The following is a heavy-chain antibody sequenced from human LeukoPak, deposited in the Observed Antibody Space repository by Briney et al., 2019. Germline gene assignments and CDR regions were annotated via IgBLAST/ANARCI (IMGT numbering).Heavy chain of an antibody. J-gene: IGHJ4*02. CDR1: GFTFGGYG. D-gene: IGHD1-14*01. CDR2: IAYDGSRA. V-gene: IGHV3-33*01. CDR3: TRYNNDLFDY. Sequence: GGSLRLSCAGSGFTFGGYGMHWFRQTPGKGLEWVAVIAYDGSRAFYADSVKGRFTISRDNSKNTMSVQMDDLRAEDTAVYYCTRYNNDLFDYGGQGTLVTVSS.